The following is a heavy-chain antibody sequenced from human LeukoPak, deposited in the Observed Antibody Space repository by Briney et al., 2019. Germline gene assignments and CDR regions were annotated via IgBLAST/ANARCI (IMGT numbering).Heavy chain of an antibody. Sequence: NPSETLSLTCNVSGGSISSYYWNWIRQPPGKGLEWIGYIYYSGSTNYNPSLKSRVTVSVDTSKNQFSLKLSSATAADTAVYYCAGVRYGDYQGYDAFDIWGQGTMVTVSS. J-gene: IGHJ3*02. V-gene: IGHV4-59*01. CDR3: AGVRYGDYQGYDAFDI. CDR1: GGSISSYY. CDR2: IYYSGST. D-gene: IGHD4-17*01.